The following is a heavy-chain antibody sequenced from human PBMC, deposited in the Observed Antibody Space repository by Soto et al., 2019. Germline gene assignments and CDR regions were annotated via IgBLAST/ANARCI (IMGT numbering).Heavy chain of an antibody. J-gene: IGHJ5*02. Sequence: PSETLSLTCAVSVGSISSGGYSWSWIRQPPGKGLEWIGYIYHSGSTYYNPSLKSRVTISVDRSKNQFSLKLSSVTAADTAVYYCARSVFPWGQGTLVTVSS. CDR1: VGSISSGGYS. V-gene: IGHV4-30-2*01. CDR3: ARSVFP. CDR2: IYHSGST.